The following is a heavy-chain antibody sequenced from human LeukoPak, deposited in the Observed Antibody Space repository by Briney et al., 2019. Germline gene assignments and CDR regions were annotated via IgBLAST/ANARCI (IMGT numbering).Heavy chain of an antibody. J-gene: IGHJ4*02. D-gene: IGHD3-9*01. Sequence: GRSLRLSCAASGFTFSSYAMHWVRQAPGKGPEWVAVISYDGSNKYYADSVKGRFTISRDNSKNTLYLQMNSLRAEDTAVYYCARDRPTYDILTGSAFDYWGQGTLVTVSS. CDR1: GFTFSSYA. CDR2: ISYDGSNK. V-gene: IGHV3-30-3*01. CDR3: ARDRPTYDILTGSAFDY.